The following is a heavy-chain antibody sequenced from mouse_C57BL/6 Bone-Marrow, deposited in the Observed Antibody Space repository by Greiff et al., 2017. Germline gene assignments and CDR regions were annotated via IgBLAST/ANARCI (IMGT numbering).Heavy chain of an antibody. CDR1: GYTFTDYY. V-gene: IGHV1-26*01. D-gene: IGHD1-1*01. CDR2: INPNNGGT. CDR3: ARGIYYYDPWFAY. Sequence: VQLQQSGPELVKPGASVKISCKASGYTFTDYYMNWVKQSHGKSLEWIGDINPNNGGTSYNQKFKGKATLTVDKSSSTVYMELRSLTSEDSAVYYCARGIYYYDPWFAYWGQGTLVTVSA. J-gene: IGHJ3*01.